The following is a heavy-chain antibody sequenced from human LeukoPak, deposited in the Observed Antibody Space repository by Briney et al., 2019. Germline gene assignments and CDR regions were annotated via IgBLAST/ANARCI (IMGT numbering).Heavy chain of an antibody. CDR1: GLSISDYY. CDR3: VSTPAIRRLNF. D-gene: IGHD2-2*02. V-gene: IGHV3-11*01. J-gene: IGHJ4*02. CDR2: ISSVTSAI. Sequence: GGSLRLSCAASGLSISDYYMSWIRQAPGEGLQWISYISSVTSAIHYADSMKGRFTMSRDNAKNSVYLQMNSLRTEDTAMYFCVSTPAIRRLNFWGQGTLVTVSS.